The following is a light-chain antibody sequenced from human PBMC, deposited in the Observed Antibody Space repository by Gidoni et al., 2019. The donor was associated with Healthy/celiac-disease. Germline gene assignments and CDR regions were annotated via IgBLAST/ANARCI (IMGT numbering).Light chain of an antibody. V-gene: IGKV3-11*01. CDR2: DAS. CDR3: QQRSNWPPLT. Sequence: EIVLTQSPATLSVSPGERATLSCRASQSVSSYLAWYQQKPGQAPRLLIYDASNRATGIPARFSGSGSVTDFTLTISSLEPEDFAVYYCQQRSNWPPLTFGGGTKVEIK. CDR1: QSVSSY. J-gene: IGKJ4*01.